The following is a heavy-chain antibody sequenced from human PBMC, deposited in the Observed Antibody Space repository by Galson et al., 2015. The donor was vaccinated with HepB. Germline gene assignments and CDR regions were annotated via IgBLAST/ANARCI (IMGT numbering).Heavy chain of an antibody. CDR1: GFAFRSFS. J-gene: IGHJ4*02. V-gene: IGHV3-21*01. D-gene: IGHD1-1*01. CDR2: ISSTSNYI. Sequence: SLRLSCAASGFAFRSFSMNWVRQAPGKGLEWVSFISSTSNYIYYADSVKGRFAISRDNAKNSLYLHMNSLRAEDTAVYYCAREEGLPGALNEFDYWGQGTLVTVSS. CDR3: AREEGLPGALNEFDY.